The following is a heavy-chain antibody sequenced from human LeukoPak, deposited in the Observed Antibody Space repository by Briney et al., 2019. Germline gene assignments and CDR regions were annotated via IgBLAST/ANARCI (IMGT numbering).Heavy chain of an antibody. J-gene: IGHJ4*02. D-gene: IGHD3-22*01. Sequence: GGSLRLSCTASGFTFNNYAMAWVRQAPGKGLEWVSAITGSGAYTDYADSVKGRLTISRDNSKNTIYLQMNSLRAEDTAVYYCAKRSSTSSGYFDLWGRGTLVTVSS. CDR3: AKRSSTSSGYFDL. V-gene: IGHV3-23*01. CDR1: GFTFNNYA. CDR2: ITGSGAYT.